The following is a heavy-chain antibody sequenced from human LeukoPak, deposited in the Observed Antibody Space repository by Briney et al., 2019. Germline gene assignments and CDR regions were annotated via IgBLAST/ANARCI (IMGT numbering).Heavy chain of an antibody. CDR1: GFTFSSYS. CDR3: ARSYRNYGLFDY. D-gene: IGHD4-11*01. CDR2: ISGSGGST. J-gene: IGHJ4*02. Sequence: GGSLRLSCAASGFTFSSYSMNWVRQAPGKGLEWVSAISGSGGSTYYADSVKGRFTISRDNSKNTLYLQMNSLRAEDTAVYYCARSYRNYGLFDYWGQGTLVTVSS. V-gene: IGHV3-23*01.